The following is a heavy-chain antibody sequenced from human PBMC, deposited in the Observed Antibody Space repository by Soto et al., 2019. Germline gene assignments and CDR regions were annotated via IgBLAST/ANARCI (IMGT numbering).Heavy chain of an antibody. J-gene: IGHJ5*02. CDR2: ISAYNGNT. Sequence: QVQLVQSGAEVKKPGASVKVYCKASGYTFTSYVISWVRQAPGQGLEWMGWISAYNGNTNYAQKLQGRVNMTTDTSTSTAYLELRSLRSDDTAVYYCARLLVGATSNWFDPWGQGTLVTVSS. CDR3: ARLLVGATSNWFDP. CDR1: GYTFTSYV. V-gene: IGHV1-18*01. D-gene: IGHD1-26*01.